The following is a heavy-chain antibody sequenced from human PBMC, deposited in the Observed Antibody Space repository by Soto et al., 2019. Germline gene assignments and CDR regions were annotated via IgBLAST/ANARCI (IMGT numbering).Heavy chain of an antibody. CDR1: GYPFTSYG. CDR2: ISAYNGKR. J-gene: IGHJ3*02. V-gene: IGHV1-18*01. D-gene: IGHD5-12*01. Sequence: QGQLLQSGDEVKTPGASVRVSCRASGYPFTSYGISWVRQAPGQVIEWVAWISAYNGKRDTDQKFQDRVTMTLDTSTDTAHMDLGDLTSADTAVYYCARGRIVASIHDAFEIWGQGTKVTVSS. CDR3: ARGRIVASIHDAFEI.